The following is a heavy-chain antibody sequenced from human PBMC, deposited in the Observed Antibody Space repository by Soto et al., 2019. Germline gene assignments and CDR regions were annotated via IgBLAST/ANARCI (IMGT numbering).Heavy chain of an antibody. J-gene: IGHJ1*01. D-gene: IGHD3-9*01. CDR2: IYYSGST. CDR3: ARALVTGYFQH. CDR1: GGSISSGGYY. Sequence: QVQLQESGPGLVKPSQTLSLTCTVSGGSISSGGYYWSWIRQHPGKGLEWIGYIYYSGSTYYNPSLKSXXTXSXXTSKNQSSLKLSSVTAADTAVYYCARALVTGYFQHWGQGTLVTVSS. V-gene: IGHV4-31*03.